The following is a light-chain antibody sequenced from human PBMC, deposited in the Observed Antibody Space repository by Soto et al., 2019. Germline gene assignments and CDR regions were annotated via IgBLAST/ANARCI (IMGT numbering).Light chain of an antibody. V-gene: IGKV1-33*01. Sequence: DIQMTQSPSSLSASVGDRVTITCQASQDISNYLNWYQQKPGRAPNLLISDASDLETRVPSRFSGSGFGTDFTLTISSLQPEDIATYYCQQYDSLPPFTFGPGTKVDLK. CDR3: QQYDSLPPFT. CDR1: QDISNY. J-gene: IGKJ3*01. CDR2: DAS.